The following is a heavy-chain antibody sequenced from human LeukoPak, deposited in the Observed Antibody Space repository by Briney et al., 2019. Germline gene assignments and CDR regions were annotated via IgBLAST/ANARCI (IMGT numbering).Heavy chain of an antibody. CDR2: ISGGGSTI. D-gene: IGHD3-22*01. V-gene: IGHV3-48*04. J-gene: IGHJ4*02. CDR3: ARDHHDSRGYYFVDY. Sequence: GGSLRLSCAAPGFTLSAYSMNWVRQAPGKGLEWVSYISGGGSTIYYADSVKGRFTISRDNAKNSLYLQMNSLRADDTAVYYCARDHHDSRGYYFVDYWGQGTLVTVSS. CDR1: GFTLSAYS.